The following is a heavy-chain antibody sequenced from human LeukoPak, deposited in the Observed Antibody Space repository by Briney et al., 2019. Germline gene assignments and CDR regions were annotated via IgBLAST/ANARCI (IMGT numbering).Heavy chain of an antibody. D-gene: IGHD2-8*02. V-gene: IGHV3-23*01. CDR1: GFIVSDNY. CDR2: ISASGSRT. CDR3: AKDSSVLVAADDY. J-gene: IGHJ4*02. Sequence: PGGSLRLSCAASGFIVSDNYMSWVRQAPGKGLEWVSSISASGSRTYYADSVKGRFTISRDNSRDTLYLQTNSLRAEDTAVYYCAKDSSVLVAADDYWGQGTLVTVSS.